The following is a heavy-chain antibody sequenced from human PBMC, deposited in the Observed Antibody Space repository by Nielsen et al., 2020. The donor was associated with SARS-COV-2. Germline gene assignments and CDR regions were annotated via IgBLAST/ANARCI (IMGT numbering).Heavy chain of an antibody. CDR1: GFAFSSYS. D-gene: IGHD3-10*01. Sequence: GESLKISCAASGFAFSSYSMNWVRQAPGKGLEWLSYISSGSSTMYYADSVKGRFTISRDNAKDTLYLQMSSLRAEDTAVYYCARGAGRYWEATYFDYWGQGTLVTVSS. V-gene: IGHV3-48*01. CDR2: ISSGSSTM. J-gene: IGHJ4*02. CDR3: ARGAGRYWEATYFDY.